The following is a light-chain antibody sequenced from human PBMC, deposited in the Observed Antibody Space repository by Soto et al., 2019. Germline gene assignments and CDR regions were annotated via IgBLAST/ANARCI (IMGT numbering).Light chain of an antibody. CDR1: QGISSY. V-gene: IGKV1-9*01. J-gene: IGKJ4*01. Sequence: DIQLTQSPSFLSASVGDRVTITCRASQGISSYLAWYQQKPGKAPELLIYAASTLQSGVSSRFSGSGSGTDFTLTISCLQSEDFATYYCQQYYSFPLTFGGGTKVDI. CDR2: AAS. CDR3: QQYYSFPLT.